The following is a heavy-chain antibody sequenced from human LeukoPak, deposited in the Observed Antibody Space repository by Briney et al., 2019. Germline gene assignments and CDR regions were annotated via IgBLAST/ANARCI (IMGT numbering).Heavy chain of an antibody. CDR1: GYTFTSYD. Sequence: ASVKVSCKASGYTFTSYDINWVRQAPGQGLEWMGWISAYNGNTNYAQKLQGRVTMTTDTSTSTAYMELRSLRSDDTAVYYCARELWAGPLRAYDFWSGYYDYWGQGTLVTVSS. CDR3: ARELWAGPLRAYDFWSGYYDY. J-gene: IGHJ4*02. D-gene: IGHD3-3*01. CDR2: ISAYNGNT. V-gene: IGHV1-18*01.